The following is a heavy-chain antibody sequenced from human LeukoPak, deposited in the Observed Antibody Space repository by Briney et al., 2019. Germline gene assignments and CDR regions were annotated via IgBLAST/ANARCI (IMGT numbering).Heavy chain of an antibody. Sequence: GASVKVSCKASAATFSSNAISWVRQAPGQGHEWMGGIIPIFSTANYAKKFQGSVTITADEATSTAYMELSSLRSEDTAVYYCARDRLCCEWLRLGGLDAFDIWGQGTMVTVSS. CDR3: ARDRLCCEWLRLGGLDAFDI. CDR1: AATFSSNA. V-gene: IGHV1-69*01. CDR2: IIPIFSTA. D-gene: IGHD5-12*01. J-gene: IGHJ3*02.